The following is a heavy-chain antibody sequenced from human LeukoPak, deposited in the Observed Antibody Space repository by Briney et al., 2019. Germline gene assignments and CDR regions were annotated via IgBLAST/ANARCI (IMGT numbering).Heavy chain of an antibody. Sequence: SVKVSCKASGGTFSSYAISWGRQAPGQGLEWMGGIIPIFGTANYAQKFQGRVTITADESTSTADMELSSLSSEDTAVYSCARNPNSSGWYPPYYYYGMDVWGQGTTVTVSS. CDR3: ARNPNSSGWYPPYYYYGMDV. V-gene: IGHV1-69*13. J-gene: IGHJ6*02. CDR2: IIPIFGTA. CDR1: GGTFSSYA. D-gene: IGHD6-19*01.